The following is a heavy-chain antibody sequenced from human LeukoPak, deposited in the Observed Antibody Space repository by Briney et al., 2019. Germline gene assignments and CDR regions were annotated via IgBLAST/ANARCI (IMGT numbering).Heavy chain of an antibody. CDR2: ISSSSSYI. CDR1: GFTFSSYS. CDR3: AIPISRTPVTPHDAFDI. D-gene: IGHD4-17*01. J-gene: IGHJ3*02. V-gene: IGHV3-21*01. Sequence: PGGSLRLSCAASGFTFSSYSMNWVRQAPGKGLEWVSSISSSSSYIYYADSVKGRFTISRDNAKNSVYLQMNSLRAEDTAVYYCAIPISRTPVTPHDAFDIWGQGTMVTVSS.